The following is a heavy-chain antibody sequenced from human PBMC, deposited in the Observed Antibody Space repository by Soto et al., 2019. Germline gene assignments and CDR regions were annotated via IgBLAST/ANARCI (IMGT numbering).Heavy chain of an antibody. CDR2: INHSGST. D-gene: IGHD6-19*01. V-gene: IGHV4-34*01. CDR1: GGSFSGYY. Sequence: SETLSLTCAVYGGSFSGYYWSWIRQPPGKGLEWIGEINHSGSTNYNPSLKSRVTISVDTSKNQFSLKLSSVTAADTAVYYCARTSGIAVAGTRNWFDPWGQGTLVTVSS. CDR3: ARTSGIAVAGTRNWFDP. J-gene: IGHJ5*02.